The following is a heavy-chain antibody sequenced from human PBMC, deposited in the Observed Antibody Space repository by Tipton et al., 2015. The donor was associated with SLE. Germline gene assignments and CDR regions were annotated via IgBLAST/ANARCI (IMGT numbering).Heavy chain of an antibody. V-gene: IGHV1-46*01. CDR3: ARAESNSWTWVY. J-gene: IGHJ4*02. Sequence: QVQLVQSGAEVKKPGASVKVACKASGYTFTGHHIHWVRQAAGQGLEWLGIIHPSGTSTAYAQKFRGRVTMTRDTSTSTVFMELSSLTSEDTAVYYCARAESNSWTWVYWGQGALVTVSS. CDR2: IHPSGTST. CDR1: GYTFTGHH. D-gene: IGHD6-13*01.